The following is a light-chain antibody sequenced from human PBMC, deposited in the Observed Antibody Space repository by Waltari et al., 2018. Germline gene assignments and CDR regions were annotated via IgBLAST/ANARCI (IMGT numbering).Light chain of an antibody. CDR2: GAS. V-gene: IGKV3-20*01. Sequence: DIVLTQSPGTLSLSPGERATLSCRASQSVSSSYLAWSQQKPGQAPRLLIYGASSRATGIPDRFSGSGSGTDFTLTISRLEPEDFAVYYCQQYGSSYTFGQGTKLEIK. CDR1: QSVSSSY. CDR3: QQYGSSYT. J-gene: IGKJ2*01.